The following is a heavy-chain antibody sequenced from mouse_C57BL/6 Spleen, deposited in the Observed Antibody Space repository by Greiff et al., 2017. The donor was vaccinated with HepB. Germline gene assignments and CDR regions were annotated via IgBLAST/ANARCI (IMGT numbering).Heavy chain of an antibody. Sequence: VQLQQSGPELVKPGASVKISCKASGYAFSSSWMNWVKQRPGKGLEWIGRIYPGDGDTNYNGKFKGRDTLTADKSSNTTYLQLSSLTSEDSAVYFCAREGRLGRLDYWGQGTSVTVSS. CDR3: AREGRLGRLDY. V-gene: IGHV1-82*01. J-gene: IGHJ4*01. CDR2: IYPGDGDT. CDR1: GYAFSSSW. D-gene: IGHD4-1*01.